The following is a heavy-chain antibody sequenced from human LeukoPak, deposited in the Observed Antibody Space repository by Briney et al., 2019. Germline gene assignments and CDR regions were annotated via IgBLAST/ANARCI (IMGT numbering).Heavy chain of an antibody. J-gene: IGHJ4*02. Sequence: GGSLRLSCAASEFTVTSDYMSWVRQAPGKKLEWVSLFYSIASTDYADSVKGRFTISRDESKNMIYLQMNSLRADDTAIYYCARIHSRGREVLNWGQGTLVTVSS. D-gene: IGHD3-22*01. CDR3: ARIHSRGREVLN. CDR2: FYSIAST. CDR1: EFTVTSDY. V-gene: IGHV3-53*01.